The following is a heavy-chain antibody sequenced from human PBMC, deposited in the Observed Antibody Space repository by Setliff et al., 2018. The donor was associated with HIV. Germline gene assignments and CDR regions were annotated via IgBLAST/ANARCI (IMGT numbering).Heavy chain of an antibody. CDR2: INWSSRNM. D-gene: IGHD5-18*01. J-gene: IGHJ4*02. V-gene: IGHV3-9*01. CDR3: AKDRWFSRGYSTTWVEGPFDY. CDR1: GFTFDDYA. Sequence: PGGSLRLSCAASGFTFDDYAMHWVRQAPGKGLEWVSGINWSSRNMGYADSVKGRFTISRDNAKSFLYLQMDSLRAEDTALYYCAKDRWFSRGYSTTWVEGPFDYWGQGTLVTV.